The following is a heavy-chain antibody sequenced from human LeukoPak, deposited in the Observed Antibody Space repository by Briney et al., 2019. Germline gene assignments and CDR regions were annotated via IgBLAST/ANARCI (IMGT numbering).Heavy chain of an antibody. J-gene: IGHJ5*02. CDR1: GLTSTIYA. CDR2: ISSTGGST. V-gene: IGHV3-23*01. D-gene: IGHD6-19*01. CDR3: ARGYSSLDP. Sequence: GGSLRLSCAPSGLTSTIYATRWVRQAPGKGLEWVSGISSTGGSTYYADSVKGRFTTSRDNSKNTLYLHMNSLTAEDTAVYYCARGYSSLDPWGQGTLVTVSS.